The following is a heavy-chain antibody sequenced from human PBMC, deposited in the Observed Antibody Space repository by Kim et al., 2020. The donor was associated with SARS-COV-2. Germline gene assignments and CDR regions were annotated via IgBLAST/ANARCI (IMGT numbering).Heavy chain of an antibody. V-gene: IGHV3-23*01. CDR1: GFTFSSYA. J-gene: IGHJ4*02. Sequence: GGSLRLSCAASGFTFSSYAMSWVRQAPGKGLEWVSAISGSGGSTYYADSVKGRFTISRDNTKNTLYLQMNSLRAEDTAVYYCAKGVSSLVGGHGYWGQGTLVTVSS. CDR3: AKGVSSLVGGHGY. D-gene: IGHD6-13*01. CDR2: ISGSGGST.